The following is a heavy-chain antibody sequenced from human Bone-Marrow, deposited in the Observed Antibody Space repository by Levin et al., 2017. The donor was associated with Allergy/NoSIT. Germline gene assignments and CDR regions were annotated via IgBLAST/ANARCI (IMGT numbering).Heavy chain of an antibody. D-gene: IGHD2-15*01. CDR2: ISSSSSTI. V-gene: IGHV3-48*02. CDR3: ASEASGGSYWYFDL. J-gene: IGHJ2*01. CDR1: GFTFSSYS. Sequence: GESLKISCAASGFTFSSYSMNWVRQAPGKGLEWVSYISSSSSTIYYADSVKGRFTISRDNAKNSLYLQMNSLRDEDTAVYYCASEASGGSYWYFDLWGRGTLVTVSS.